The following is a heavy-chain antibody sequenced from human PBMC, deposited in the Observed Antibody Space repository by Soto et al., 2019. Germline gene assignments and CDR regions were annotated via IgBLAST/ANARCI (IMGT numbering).Heavy chain of an antibody. CDR2: INTDGTTT. V-gene: IGHV3-74*01. D-gene: IGHD1-1*01. CDR3: ARGGLATGTIDY. J-gene: IGHJ4*02. Sequence: EVQVVESGGGLVQPGESLRLACAASGFTFSNYWMHWVRQGPGKGLVWVSHINTDGTTTTYADSVKGRFTMSRDNAKNPVYLQMNSLGPEDTAVYYCARGGLATGTIDYWGQGTLVTVSS. CDR1: GFTFSNYW.